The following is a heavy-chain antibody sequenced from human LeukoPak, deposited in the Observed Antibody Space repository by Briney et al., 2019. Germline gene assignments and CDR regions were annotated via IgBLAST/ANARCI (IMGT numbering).Heavy chain of an antibody. CDR2: ISYDGSNK. CDR1: GFTFSSYA. Sequence: QTGGSLRLSCAASGFTFSSYAMHWVRQAPGKGLEWVAVISYDGSNKYYADSVKGRFTISRDNSKNTLYLQMNSLRAEDTAVYCCARDWDYGGSLFDYWGQGTLVTVSS. J-gene: IGHJ4*02. D-gene: IGHD4-23*01. V-gene: IGHV3-30*04. CDR3: ARDWDYGGSLFDY.